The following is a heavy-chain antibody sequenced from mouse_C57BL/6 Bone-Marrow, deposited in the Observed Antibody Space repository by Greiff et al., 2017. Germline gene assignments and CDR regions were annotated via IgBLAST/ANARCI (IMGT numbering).Heavy chain of an antibody. D-gene: IGHD2-5*01. J-gene: IGHJ2*01. CDR1: GYTFTSYW. Sequence: VQLQQSGAELAKPGASVKLSCKASGYTFTSYWMHWVKQRPGQGLEWIGYINPSSGYTKYNQKFKDKATLTAAKSSSTAYMQLSSLTYEDSAVYYCARAPYSNFFDYWGQGTTLTVST. CDR2: INPSSGYT. V-gene: IGHV1-7*01. CDR3: ARAPYSNFFDY.